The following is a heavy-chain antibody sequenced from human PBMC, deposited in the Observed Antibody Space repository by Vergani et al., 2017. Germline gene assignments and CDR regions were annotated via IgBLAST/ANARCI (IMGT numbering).Heavy chain of an antibody. CDR3: ARGTSHGTYYYDSSGYVY. J-gene: IGHJ4*02. D-gene: IGHD3-22*01. CDR2: IIPIFGTA. CDR1: GCTFSSSA. Sequence: QVQLVQSGAEVTKPGSSVKVSCKASGCTFSSSAISWVRQAPGQGLEWMGRIIPIFGTANYAQKFQGRVTITADESTSTAYMELSSLRSEDTAVYYCARGTSHGTYYYDSSGYVYWGQETLVTVSS. V-gene: IGHV1-69*13.